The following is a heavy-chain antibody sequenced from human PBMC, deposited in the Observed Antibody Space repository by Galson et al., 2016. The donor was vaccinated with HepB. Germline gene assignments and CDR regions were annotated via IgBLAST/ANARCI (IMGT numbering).Heavy chain of an antibody. Sequence: SLRLSCAASGFTFSSYAMNWVRQAPGKGLEWLSSIAGIGGGIYYADSVKGRFAISRDNSKNTLYLEMNNLRAEDTAVYYCAKYSGWGTRNFDYWGQGTPVTVSS. CDR2: IAGIGGGI. D-gene: IGHD3-10*01. J-gene: IGHJ4*02. V-gene: IGHV3-23*01. CDR1: GFTFSSYA. CDR3: AKYSGWGTRNFDY.